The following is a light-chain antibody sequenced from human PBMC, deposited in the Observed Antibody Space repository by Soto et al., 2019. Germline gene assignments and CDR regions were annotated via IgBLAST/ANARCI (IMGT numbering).Light chain of an antibody. J-gene: IGLJ1*01. CDR3: SSYAGRNNFV. Sequence: QSVLTQPPSASGAPGQPVTISCTGASSDIGGYNYVSWYQQHPGKAPKLMIYEVTKRPSGVPDRFSGPKSGNTASLTVSGLQAEDEADYYCSSYAGRNNFVFGTGTKVTVL. CDR1: SSDIGGYNY. CDR2: EVT. V-gene: IGLV2-8*01.